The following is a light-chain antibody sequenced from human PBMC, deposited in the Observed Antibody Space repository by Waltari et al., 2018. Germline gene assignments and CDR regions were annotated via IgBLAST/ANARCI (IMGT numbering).Light chain of an antibody. CDR2: DAS. V-gene: IGKV3-11*01. J-gene: IGKJ5*01. Sequence: SCRASQSVSSSLGWYQQRPAQAPTLLIYDASRMATGIPARFSGSRSGTDFTLTISSLEPEDFAVYYCQQRSKWPITFGQGTRLEIK. CDR3: QQRSKWPIT. CDR1: QSVSSS.